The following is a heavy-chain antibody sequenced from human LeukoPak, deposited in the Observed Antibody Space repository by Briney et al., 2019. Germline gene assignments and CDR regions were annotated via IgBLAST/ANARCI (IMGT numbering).Heavy chain of an antibody. Sequence: GGSLRLSCAASGFTVSSNYMSWVRQAPGKGLEWVSVTYSGGSTYYADSVKGRFTISRDNSKNTLYLQMNSLRAEDTAVYYCARELYYGSGFDYWGQGTLVTVSS. J-gene: IGHJ4*02. D-gene: IGHD3-10*01. CDR2: TYSGGST. CDR1: GFTVSSNY. V-gene: IGHV3-66*01. CDR3: ARELYYGSGFDY.